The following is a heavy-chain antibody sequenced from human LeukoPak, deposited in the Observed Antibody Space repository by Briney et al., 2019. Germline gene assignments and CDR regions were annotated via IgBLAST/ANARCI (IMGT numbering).Heavy chain of an antibody. CDR2: ISAYNGNT. CDR3: ASEGGGDFWSGYYHNWFDP. D-gene: IGHD3-3*01. J-gene: IGHJ5*02. V-gene: IGHV1-18*01. Sequence: ASVKVSCKASGYTFTSYGISWVRQAPGQGPEWMGWISAYNGNTNYAQKLQGRVTMTRDTSISTAYMELSRLRSDDTAVYYCASEGGGDFWSGYYHNWFDPWGQGTLVTVSS. CDR1: GYTFTSYG.